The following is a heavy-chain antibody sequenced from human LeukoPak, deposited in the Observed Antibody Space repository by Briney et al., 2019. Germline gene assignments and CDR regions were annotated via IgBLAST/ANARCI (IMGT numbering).Heavy chain of an antibody. Sequence: GESLKTSCKGSGYSFTSYWIGWVRQMPGKGLEWMGIIYPGDSDTRYSPSFQGQVTISADKSISTAYLQWSSLKDSDTAMYYCARNYGIAAAGVDYWGQGTLVTVSS. CDR2: IYPGDSDT. J-gene: IGHJ4*02. D-gene: IGHD6-13*01. V-gene: IGHV5-51*01. CDR3: ARNYGIAAAGVDY. CDR1: GYSFTSYW.